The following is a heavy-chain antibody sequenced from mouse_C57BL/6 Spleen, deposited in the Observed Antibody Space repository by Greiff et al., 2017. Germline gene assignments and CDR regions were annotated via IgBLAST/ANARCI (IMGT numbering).Heavy chain of an antibody. CDR3: ARWLLRDYAVDY. D-gene: IGHD2-3*01. V-gene: IGHV1-82*01. J-gene: IGHJ4*01. CDR1: GYAFSSSW. CDR2: IYPGDGDT. Sequence: QVQLKESGPELVKPGASVKISCKASGYAFSSSWMNWVKQRPGKGLEWIGRIYPGDGDTNYNGKFKGKATLTADKSSSTAYMQLSSLTSEDSAVYFCARWLLRDYAVDYWGQGTSVTVSS.